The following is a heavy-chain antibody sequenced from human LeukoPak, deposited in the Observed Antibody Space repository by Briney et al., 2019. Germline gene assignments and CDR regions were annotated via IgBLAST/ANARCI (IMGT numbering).Heavy chain of an antibody. D-gene: IGHD5-18*01. CDR3: ARTLSPPIQLYATF. CDR1: GYTFTSYG. J-gene: IGHJ4*02. Sequence: GASVKVSCKASGYTFTSYGISWVRQAPGQGLVWMGWISAYNGNTNYAQKLQGRVTMTTDTSTSTAYMELRSLRSDDTAVYYCARTLSPPIQLYATFWGQGTLVTVSS. V-gene: IGHV1-18*01. CDR2: ISAYNGNT.